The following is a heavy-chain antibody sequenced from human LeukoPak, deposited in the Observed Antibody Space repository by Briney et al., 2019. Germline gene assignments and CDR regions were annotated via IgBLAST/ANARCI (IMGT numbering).Heavy chain of an antibody. D-gene: IGHD6-19*01. J-gene: IGHJ4*02. CDR2: IHYDGAT. CDR3: ARERPGIAVAGRGYYFDY. V-gene: IGHV4-39*02. Sequence: SETLSLTCSVSGGSISGRRYYWGWIRQPPGRGLEWIGSIHYDGATYYNPSLKSRVTMSVDTSKNQVSLKLRSGTAADTAVYYCARERPGIAVAGRGYYFDYWGQGTLVTASS. CDR1: GGSISGRRYY.